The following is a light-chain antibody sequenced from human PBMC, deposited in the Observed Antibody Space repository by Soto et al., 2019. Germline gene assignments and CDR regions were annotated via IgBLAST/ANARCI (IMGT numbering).Light chain of an antibody. CDR2: DAS. CDR1: QTIGSW. V-gene: IGKV1-5*01. J-gene: IGKJ1*01. Sequence: DIQMTQSPSTLSASVGDRVTVTCRASQTIGSWLAWDQQKPGRAPKLLIYDASSLDSGVPSRFSGSGSGKEFTLTISSLQPDDFATYSCQQYNSYWTFGQGTKVDI. CDR3: QQYNSYWT.